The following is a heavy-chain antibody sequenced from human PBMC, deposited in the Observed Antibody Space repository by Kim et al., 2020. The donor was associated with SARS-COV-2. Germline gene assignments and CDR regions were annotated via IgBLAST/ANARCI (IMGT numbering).Heavy chain of an antibody. CDR3: ARRLRWYFDL. CDR2: IYYSGST. J-gene: IGHJ2*01. V-gene: IGHV4-39*01. Sequence: SETLSLTCTVSGGSISSSSYYWGWIRQPPGKGLEWIGSIYYSGSTYYNPSLKSRVTISVDTSKNQFSLKLSSVTAADTAVYYCARRLRWYFDLWGRGTLVTVSS. D-gene: IGHD5-12*01. CDR1: GGSISSSSYY.